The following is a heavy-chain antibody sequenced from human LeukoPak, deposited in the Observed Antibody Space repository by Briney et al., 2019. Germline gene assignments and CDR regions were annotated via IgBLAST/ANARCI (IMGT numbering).Heavy chain of an antibody. V-gene: IGHV3-48*04. Sequence: PGGSLRLSCAASGFTFSSYSMNWVRQAPGKGLEWVSYISSSSSTIYYADSVKGRFTISRDNAKNSLYLQMNSLRAEDTAVYYCARDRDDDDYYDSSGYGGYYFDYWGQGTLVTVSS. D-gene: IGHD3-22*01. J-gene: IGHJ4*02. CDR3: ARDRDDDDYYDSSGYGGYYFDY. CDR2: ISSSSSTI. CDR1: GFTFSSYS.